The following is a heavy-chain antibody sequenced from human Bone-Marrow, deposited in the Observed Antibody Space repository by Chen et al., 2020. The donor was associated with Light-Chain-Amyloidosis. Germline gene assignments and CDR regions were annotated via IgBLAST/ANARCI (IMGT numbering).Heavy chain of an antibody. D-gene: IGHD6-13*01. Sequence: QVQLVQSGAEVKEPGASVALSCKTSGYLFIGSYIHWIRQAPGEGLQWMGRIKPSSGATNYAQQFQGRITLSRDTSVNTAYMELHNLTSDATAVYFCAREGGVAAPLDHWGQGTLVTVSA. J-gene: IGHJ4*02. CDR1: GYLFIGSY. CDR3: AREGGVAAPLDH. CDR2: IKPSSGAT. V-gene: IGHV1-2*06.